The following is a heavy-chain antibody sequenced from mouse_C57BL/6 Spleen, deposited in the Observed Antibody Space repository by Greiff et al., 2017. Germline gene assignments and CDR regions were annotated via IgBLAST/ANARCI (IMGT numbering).Heavy chain of an antibody. J-gene: IGHJ4*01. D-gene: IGHD2-10*02. CDR1: GFTFSDYY. CDR2: INYDGSST. Sequence: EVKVVESEGGLVQPGSSMKLSCTASGFTFSDYYMAWVRQVPEKGLEWVANINYDGSSTYYLDSLKSRFIISRDNAKNILYLQMSSLKSEDTATYYCARASYEDAMDYWGQGTSVTVSS. CDR3: ARASYEDAMDY. V-gene: IGHV5-16*01.